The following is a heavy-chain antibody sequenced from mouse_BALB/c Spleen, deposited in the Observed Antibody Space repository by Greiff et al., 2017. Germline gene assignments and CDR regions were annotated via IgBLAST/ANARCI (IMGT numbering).Heavy chain of an antibody. J-gene: IGHJ3*01. CDR2: ISYSGST. Sequence: EVQLQQSGPGLVKPSQSLSLTCTVTGYSITSDYAWNWIRQFPGNKLEWMGYISYSGSTSYNPSLKSRISITRDTSKNQFFLQLNSVTTEDTATYYCARLYYRYSWFAYWGQGTLVTVSA. V-gene: IGHV3-2*02. CDR3: ARLYYRYSWFAY. D-gene: IGHD2-14*01. CDR1: GYSITSDYA.